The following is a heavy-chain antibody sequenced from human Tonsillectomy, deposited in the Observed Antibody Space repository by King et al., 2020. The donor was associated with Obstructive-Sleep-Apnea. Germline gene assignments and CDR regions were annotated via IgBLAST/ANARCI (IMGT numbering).Heavy chain of an antibody. CDR1: GGTSSSYA. CDR3: ARGILDTAIPFDY. CDR2: IIPILGLV. D-gene: IGHD5-18*01. V-gene: IGHV1-69*09. J-gene: IGHJ4*02. Sequence: VQLVQSGAEVKKPGSSVKVSCKASGGTSSSYAISWARQAPGQGLEWMGRIIPILGLVNYAQNFQGRVTITADKFTNTAFMELSSLRSEDTAVYYCARGILDTAIPFDYWGQGTLVTVSS.